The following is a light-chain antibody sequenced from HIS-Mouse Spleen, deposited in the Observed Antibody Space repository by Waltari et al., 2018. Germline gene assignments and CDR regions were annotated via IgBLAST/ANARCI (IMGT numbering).Light chain of an antibody. CDR1: SRRSYY. J-gene: IGLJ2*01. Sequence: SSELTQDPAVSVALGQTVRITCQGDSRRSYYPSWYQQKPRQAPVLVIYGKHNRPSGIPDRFSGSSSGNTASLTITGAQAEDEADYYCNSRDSSGNHVVFGGGTKLTVL. V-gene: IGLV3-19*01. CDR3: NSRDSSGNHVV. CDR2: GKH.